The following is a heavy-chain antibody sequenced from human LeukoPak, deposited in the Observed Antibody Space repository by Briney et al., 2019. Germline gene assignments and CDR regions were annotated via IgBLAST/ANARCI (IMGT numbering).Heavy chain of an antibody. CDR2: INPNNGGT. CDR1: RYIFTSYY. V-gene: IGHV1-2*02. D-gene: IGHD6-13*01. J-gene: IGHJ4*02. CDR3: ARDRASSWFADY. Sequence: ASVKVSCKASRYIFTSYYIHWVRKAPGQGPEWMGWINPNNGGTKYAQKFQGRVTMTSDTSISTAYMELSRLRSDGTAMYYCARDRASSWFADYWGQGTLVTVSS.